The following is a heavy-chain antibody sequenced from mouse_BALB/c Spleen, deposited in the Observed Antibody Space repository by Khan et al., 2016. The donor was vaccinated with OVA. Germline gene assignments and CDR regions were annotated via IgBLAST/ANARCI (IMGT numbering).Heavy chain of an antibody. D-gene: IGHD2-1*01. V-gene: IGHV1S22*01. CDR1: GYTFTSYW. CDR3: TRGGYYGKSLCAY. Sequence: LQQPGSELVRPGASVKLSCKASGYTFTSYWMHWVKQWHGQGLEWIGNIYPGSGSTNYDEMFKSKGTLTVDTSSSTAYMHLSSLTSEDSAVYYCTRGGYYGKSLCAYWGQGTLVTVSA. CDR2: IYPGSGST. J-gene: IGHJ3*01.